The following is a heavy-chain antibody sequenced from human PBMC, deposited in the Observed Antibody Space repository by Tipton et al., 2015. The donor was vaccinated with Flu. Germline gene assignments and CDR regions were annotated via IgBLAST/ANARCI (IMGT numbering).Heavy chain of an antibody. J-gene: IGHJ4*02. Sequence: TLSLTCTVSGGSISSGGYYWSWIRQHPGKGLEWIGYIYYSGSTYYNPSLKSRVTISVDTSKNQFSLKRSSVTAADTAVYYCARGAYDFWSGYPTHYFDYWGQGTLVTVSS. V-gene: IGHV4-31*03. CDR2: IYYSGST. CDR1: GGSISSGGYY. D-gene: IGHD3-3*01. CDR3: ARGAYDFWSGYPTHYFDY.